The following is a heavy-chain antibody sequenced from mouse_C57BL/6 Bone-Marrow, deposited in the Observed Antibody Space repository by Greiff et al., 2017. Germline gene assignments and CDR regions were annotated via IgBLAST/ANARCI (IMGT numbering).Heavy chain of an antibody. CDR2: MHPNGGSP. Sequence: QVQLQQPGAELVKPGASVKLSCKASGYTFTNYWMHWVKQRPGQDLEWIGMMHPNGGSPDYNEKFKSEATLSVDKSSRSAYMELSSLTSEDSAVYYCARSYDYDDYTMDYWGQGTPVTVSS. V-gene: IGHV1-64*01. CDR1: GYTFTNYW. D-gene: IGHD2-4*01. CDR3: ARSYDYDDYTMDY. J-gene: IGHJ4*01.